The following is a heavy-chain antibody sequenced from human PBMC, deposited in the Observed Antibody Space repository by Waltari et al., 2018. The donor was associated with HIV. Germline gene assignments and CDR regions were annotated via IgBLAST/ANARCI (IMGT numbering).Heavy chain of an antibody. J-gene: IGHJ4*02. D-gene: IGHD3-16*01. Sequence: EFQLVDSGGGLVQPGGSLRISCAASGFPISSYSMSWVRKAPGKGREGVAIINEDGSKKDYVDSGKGRFTISRDNARNSLYLQMNNLRRGDTAVYYCGRGGLRDYWGQGTLVTVSS. CDR2: INEDGSKK. V-gene: IGHV3-7*01. CDR1: GFPISSYS. CDR3: GRGGLRDY.